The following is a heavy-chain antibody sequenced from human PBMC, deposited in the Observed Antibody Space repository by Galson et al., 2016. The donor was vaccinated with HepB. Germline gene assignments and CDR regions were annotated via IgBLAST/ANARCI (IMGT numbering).Heavy chain of an antibody. V-gene: IGHV6-1*01. CDR3: ARSYLLGRGFGW. J-gene: IGHJ4*02. CDR1: GDSVSSNSAG. CDR2: TFYRSNWQN. D-gene: IGHD7-27*01. Sequence: CAISGDSVSSNSAGWNWIRQSPSRGLEWLGRTFYRSNWQNDYAESVKSRITINPDTSRNQFSLQLNSVTPEDIAVYYCARSYLLGRGFGWWGQGTLVTVSS.